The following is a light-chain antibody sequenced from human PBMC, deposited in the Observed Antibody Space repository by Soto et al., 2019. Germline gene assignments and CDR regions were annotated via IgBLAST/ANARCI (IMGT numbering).Light chain of an antibody. V-gene: IGLV2-8*01. J-gene: IGLJ1*01. CDR1: SSDVGGYNY. Sequence: QSVLTQPPSASGSPGQSVTISCTGTSSDVGGYNYVSWYQQHPGKAPKLMIYEVSKRPSGVPDRFSGSKSGNTASLTVSGLQDEDEADYYCSSYAGSNNSYVFGTGTKLTVL. CDR2: EVS. CDR3: SSYAGSNNSYV.